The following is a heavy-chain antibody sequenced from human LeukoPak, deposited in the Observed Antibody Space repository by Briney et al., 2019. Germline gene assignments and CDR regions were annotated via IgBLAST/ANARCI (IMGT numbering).Heavy chain of an antibody. CDR2: ISDIGIGT. Sequence: GGSLRLSCAASGFIFSNYVMGWVRQAPGKGLELVSSISDIGIGTYYADSVKGRFTISRDNAKNSLYLQMNSLRAEDTALYYCAKAVGALDYWGQGTLVTVSS. D-gene: IGHD1-26*01. CDR1: GFIFSNYV. V-gene: IGHV3-23*01. CDR3: AKAVGALDY. J-gene: IGHJ4*02.